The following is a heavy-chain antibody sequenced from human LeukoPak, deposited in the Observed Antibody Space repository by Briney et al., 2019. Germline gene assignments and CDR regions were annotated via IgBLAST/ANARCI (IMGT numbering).Heavy chain of an antibody. J-gene: IGHJ4*02. Sequence: GASVKVSCKASGYTFTCYGISWVRQAPGQGLEWMGWISAYNGNTNYAQKLQGRVTMTTDTSTSTAYMELRSLRSDDTAVYYCARSPGYCSSTSCYVLTDWGQGTLVTVSS. CDR1: GYTFTCYG. CDR2: ISAYNGNT. D-gene: IGHD2-2*01. V-gene: IGHV1-18*01. CDR3: ARSPGYCSSTSCYVLTD.